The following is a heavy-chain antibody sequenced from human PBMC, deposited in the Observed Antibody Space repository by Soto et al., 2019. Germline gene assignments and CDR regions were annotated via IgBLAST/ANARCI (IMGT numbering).Heavy chain of an antibody. V-gene: IGHV1-8*01. D-gene: IGHD3-10*01. J-gene: IGHJ6*02. CDR1: GYTFTTYE. Sequence: QVQLVQSGAEVKKPGASVKVSCKASGYTFTTYEISWVRQVPGQGLEWMGWMSPSSGNTGYVDQFRGRVTMTSNTSMTTANMELSSLRSEDTDVYYCARVGGQLFGDHGIDVWGQGTTVTVSS. CDR3: ARVGGQLFGDHGIDV. CDR2: MSPSSGNT.